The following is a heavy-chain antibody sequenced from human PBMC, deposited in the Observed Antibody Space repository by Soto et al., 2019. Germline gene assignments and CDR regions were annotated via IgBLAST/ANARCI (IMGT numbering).Heavy chain of an antibody. V-gene: IGHV1-69*06. CDR2: IIPIFETT. CDR3: ARGGLHFYVSSGHAFDS. CDR1: GDTFDIYG. J-gene: IGHJ4*02. D-gene: IGHD3-22*01. Sequence: QVQLVQSGAEVKKPGSSVKVSCKASGDTFDIYGFNWVRQAPGQGLEWMGVIIPIFETTDYAQKFQGRVSITADKSTSTAYMELGSLTSEDTAVYYCARGGLHFYVSSGHAFDSWGQGTLISVTS.